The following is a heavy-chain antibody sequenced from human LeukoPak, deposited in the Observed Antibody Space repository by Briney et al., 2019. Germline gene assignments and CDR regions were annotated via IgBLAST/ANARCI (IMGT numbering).Heavy chain of an antibody. CDR2: IGSSGTTI. CDR3: ALLAVASDFDY. D-gene: IGHD6-19*01. Sequence: GGSLRLSCAVSGFPFIVYEMNWVRQAPGKGLEWVSNIGSSGTTIYYADSVRGRFSISRDNAKSSLYLQMNSLRVEDTAVYYCALLAVASDFDYWGQGALVTVSS. J-gene: IGHJ4*02. V-gene: IGHV3-48*03. CDR1: GFPFIVYE.